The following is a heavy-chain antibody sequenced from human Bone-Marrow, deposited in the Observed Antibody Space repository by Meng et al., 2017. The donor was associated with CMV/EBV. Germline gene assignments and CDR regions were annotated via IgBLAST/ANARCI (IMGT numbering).Heavy chain of an antibody. V-gene: IGHV3-47*02. CDR3: AKDKQWLVGGYYFDY. CDR1: GFAFSSYA. CDR2: IGTGGDT. J-gene: IGHJ4*02. Sequence: ETLSLSCAASGFAFSSYALHWVRRAPGKGLEWVPAIGTGGDTYYADSVMGRFTISRDNAKKSLYLQMNSLRAEDTALYYCAKDKQWLVGGYYFDYWGQGKLVTVSS. D-gene: IGHD6-19*01.